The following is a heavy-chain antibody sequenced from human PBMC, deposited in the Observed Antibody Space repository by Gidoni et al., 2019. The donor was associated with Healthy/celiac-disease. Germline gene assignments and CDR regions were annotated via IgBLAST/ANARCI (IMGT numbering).Heavy chain of an antibody. Sequence: QLQLQASGPGLVKPSETLSLTCTVAGGSISSRSYYWGWIRQPPGKGLEWIGSTYYSGSTSYNPSLKSRVTISVDTSKNQFSLKLSSVTAADTAVYYCARTPYGSGSYNPFDYWGQGTLVTVSS. CDR1: GGSISSRSYY. D-gene: IGHD3-10*01. J-gene: IGHJ4*02. CDR2: TYYSGST. CDR3: ARTPYGSGSYNPFDY. V-gene: IGHV4-39*01.